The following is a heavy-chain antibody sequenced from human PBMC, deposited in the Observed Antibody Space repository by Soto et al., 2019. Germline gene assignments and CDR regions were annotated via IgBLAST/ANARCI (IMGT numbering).Heavy chain of an antibody. CDR1: GGTFSSYA. J-gene: IGHJ6*02. CDR2: IIPIFGTA. CDR3: ARVKNTDYYYGMDV. V-gene: IGHV1-69*12. Sequence: QVQLVQSGAEVKKPGSSVKVSCKASGGTFSSYAISWVRQAPGQGLEWMGGIIPIFGTANYAQKFQGRVTITADESTSTDYMELSSLRSEDTAVYYCARVKNTDYYYGMDVWGQGTTVTVSS.